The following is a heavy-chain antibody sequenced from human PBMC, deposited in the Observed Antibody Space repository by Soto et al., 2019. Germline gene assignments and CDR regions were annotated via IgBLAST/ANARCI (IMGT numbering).Heavy chain of an antibody. CDR3: ARAPSCSRTSCPIYYHYGMDV. CDR2: IYHSGST. J-gene: IGHJ6*02. D-gene: IGHD2-2*01. CDR1: GGSISSSNW. V-gene: IGHV4-4*02. Sequence: PSETLSLTCAVSGGSISSSNWWSWVRQPPGKGLEWIGEIYHSGSTNYNPSLKSRVTISVDKSKNQFSLKLSSVTAADTAVYYCARAPSCSRTSCPIYYHYGMDVWGQGTSVTVSS.